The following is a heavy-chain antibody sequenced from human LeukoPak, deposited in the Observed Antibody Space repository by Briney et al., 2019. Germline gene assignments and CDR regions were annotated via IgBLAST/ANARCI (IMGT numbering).Heavy chain of an antibody. D-gene: IGHD3-9*01. CDR1: GGSISSSSYY. Sequence: SETLSLTCTVSGGSISSSSYYWGWIRQPPGEGLEWIGNIYYRGSTYDNPSLKSRVTISVDTSKNQFSLKLSSVTAADTAMYYCARASKLRYFDWLPWGYFDLWGRGTLVTVSS. CDR3: ARASKLRYFDWLPWGYFDL. V-gene: IGHV4-39*01. CDR2: IYYRGST. J-gene: IGHJ2*01.